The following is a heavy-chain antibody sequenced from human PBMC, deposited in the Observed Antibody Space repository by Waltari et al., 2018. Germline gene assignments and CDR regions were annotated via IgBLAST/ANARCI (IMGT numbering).Heavy chain of an antibody. J-gene: IGHJ4*02. CDR2: ISYDGSNK. CDR3: AKDLTYYYDSSGYWGRDY. V-gene: IGHV3-30*18. D-gene: IGHD3-22*01. Sequence: QVQLVESGGGVVQPGRSLRLSCAASGFTFSSYGMHWVRQAPGKGLEWVAVISYDGSNKYYADSGKGRFTISRDNSKNTLYLQMNSLRAEDTAVYYCAKDLTYYYDSSGYWGRDYWGQGTLVTVSS. CDR1: GFTFSSYG.